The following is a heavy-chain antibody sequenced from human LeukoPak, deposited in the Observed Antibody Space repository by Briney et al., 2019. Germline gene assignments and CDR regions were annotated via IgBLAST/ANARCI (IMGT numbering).Heavy chain of an antibody. J-gene: IGHJ6*03. Sequence: SETLSLTCTVSGGSISSSSYYWGWIRQPPGKGLEWIGSINYSGNTLYNPSLKSRVTISVDTSKNQFSLNLSSVTAADTAVYYCARRPQSYIDVWGKGTTVTVSS. CDR1: GGSISSSSYY. CDR2: INYSGNT. V-gene: IGHV4-39*01. CDR3: ARRPQSYIDV.